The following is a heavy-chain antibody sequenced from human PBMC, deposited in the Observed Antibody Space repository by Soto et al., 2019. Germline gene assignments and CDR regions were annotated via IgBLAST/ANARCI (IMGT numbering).Heavy chain of an antibody. V-gene: IGHV6-1*01. Sequence: PLQTLSLTCVISGDSVSNNSATWNWIRQSPSRGLEWLGRTYYRSKWYNDYAISVKSRVTINPDTSMNQFSLQLNSVTPEDTAVYSCARGGYSGYGRRPNYYYYGMDVWGQGTTVTVSS. J-gene: IGHJ6*02. CDR2: TYYRSKWYN. D-gene: IGHD5-12*01. CDR1: GDSVSNNSAT. CDR3: ARGGYSGYGRRPNYYYYGMDV.